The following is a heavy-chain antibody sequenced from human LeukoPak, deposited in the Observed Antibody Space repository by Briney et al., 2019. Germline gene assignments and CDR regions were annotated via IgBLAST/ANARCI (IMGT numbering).Heavy chain of an antibody. CDR3: ARGSYGSATS. D-gene: IGHD3-10*01. CDR1: GPTVRTNY. V-gene: IGHV3-53*04. J-gene: IGHJ5*02. CDR2: IYHGGST. Sequence: PGGSLRLSCVTPGPTVRTNYMTWVRQTPGKGLEWVSLIYHGGSTHYAESVKGRFTISGQSSDDTFYLQMDSLRPADTAVYYCARGSYGSATSWGQGTLVTVSS.